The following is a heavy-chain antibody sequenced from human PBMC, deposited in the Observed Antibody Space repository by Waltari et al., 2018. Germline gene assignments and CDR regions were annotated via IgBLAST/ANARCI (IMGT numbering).Heavy chain of an antibody. Sequence: QLQLQESGPGVVKPSETLSLTCTVSGGSIDSRSSYWGWIRQPPGKGLEWIGTMYYSGTTYYNPSLTSRVTISVDTSKNQFSLKLSSLTAADTAVYYCAKDEADDYGDYILSYWGQGTLVTVSS. CDR3: AKDEADDYGDYILSY. D-gene: IGHD4-17*01. J-gene: IGHJ4*02. CDR2: MYYSGTT. CDR1: GGSIDSRSSY. V-gene: IGHV4-39*07.